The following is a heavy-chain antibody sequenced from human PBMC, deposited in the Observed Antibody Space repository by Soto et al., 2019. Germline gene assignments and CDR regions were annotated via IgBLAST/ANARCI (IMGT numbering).Heavy chain of an antibody. J-gene: IGHJ4*02. V-gene: IGHV3-21*01. D-gene: IGHD1-26*01. CDR3: ARVPYGGSYWREFDY. Sequence: EVQLVESGGGLVKPGGSLRLSCAASGFTFSSYSMNWVRQAPGKGLEWVSSIFISSSYIYYADSVKGRFTISRDNAKSSLYLQMNSLRADDTAVYYCARVPYGGSYWREFDYWGQGTLVTVSS. CDR2: IFISSSYI. CDR1: GFTFSSYS.